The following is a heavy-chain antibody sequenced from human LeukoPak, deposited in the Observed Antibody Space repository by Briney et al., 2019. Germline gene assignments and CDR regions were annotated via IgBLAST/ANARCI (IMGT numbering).Heavy chain of an antibody. Sequence: GASVKVSCKPSRDIFGTYVIAWVRQAPGHGLEWMERIIPWSGSTDYAEKFQGRLSISVDKSTRTANLDLSGLTSDDTAVYFCARADDFCMNGVCAFGMDVWGQGTTVIVSS. CDR2: IIPWSGST. D-gene: IGHD3/OR15-3a*01. CDR1: RDIFGTYV. V-gene: IGHV1-69*06. J-gene: IGHJ6*02. CDR3: ARADDFCMNGVCAFGMDV.